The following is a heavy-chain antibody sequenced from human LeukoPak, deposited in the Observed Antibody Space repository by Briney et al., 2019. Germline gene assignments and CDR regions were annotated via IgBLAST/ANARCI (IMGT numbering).Heavy chain of an antibody. Sequence: SQTLSLTCTVSGGSISSGGYYWSWIRQHPGKGLEWIGYIYYSGSTYYNPSLKSRVTISVDTSKTQFSLKLSSVTAADTAVYYCARDRQTLWFGVQGDYYYMDVWGKGTTVTVSS. CDR1: GGSISSGGYY. CDR3: ARDRQTLWFGVQGDYYYMDV. J-gene: IGHJ6*03. CDR2: IYYSGST. D-gene: IGHD3-10*01. V-gene: IGHV4-31*03.